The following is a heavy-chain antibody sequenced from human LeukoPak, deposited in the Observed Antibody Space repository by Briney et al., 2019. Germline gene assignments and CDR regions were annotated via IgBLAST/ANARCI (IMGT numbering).Heavy chain of an antibody. V-gene: IGHV1-2*02. CDR3: ARGRGTRRGYSYGLDY. J-gene: IGHJ4*02. CDR2: INPNSGGT. Sequence: GASVKVSCKASGYTFTGYYMHWVRQAPGQGLEWMGWINPNSGGTNYAQKFQGRVTMTRDTSISTAYMELSRLRSDDTAVYYCARGRGTRRGYSYGLDYWGQGTLVTVSS. CDR1: GYTFTGYY. D-gene: IGHD5-18*01.